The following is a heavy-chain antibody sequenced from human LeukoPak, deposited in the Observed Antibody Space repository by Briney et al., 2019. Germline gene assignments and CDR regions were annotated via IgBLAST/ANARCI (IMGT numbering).Heavy chain of an antibody. V-gene: IGHV4-39*01. CDR3: ATLRASFDY. Sequence: ETLSLTCTVSGGSISSSSYYWGWIRQPPGKGLEWIGSIHYSGSTYYNPSLKSRVTISVDTSKNQFSLKLSSVTAADTAVYYCATLRASFDYWGQGTLVTVSS. CDR1: GGSISSSSYY. J-gene: IGHJ4*02. CDR2: IHYSGST.